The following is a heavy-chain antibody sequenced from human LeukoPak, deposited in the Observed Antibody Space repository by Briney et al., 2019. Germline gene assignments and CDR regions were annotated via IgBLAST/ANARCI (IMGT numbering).Heavy chain of an antibody. J-gene: IGHJ4*02. CDR1: GFTFSIYG. Sequence: GGSLRLSCAASGFTFSIYGMHWVRQAPGKGLGWVAVIWYDGTEKYYADSVKGRFTISRDNSKTMVYRQMSSLRAEDTAVYYCARDRNSFDHWGQGTLVTVSS. CDR2: IWYDGTEK. CDR3: ARDRNSFDH. D-gene: IGHD1-14*01. V-gene: IGHV3-33*01.